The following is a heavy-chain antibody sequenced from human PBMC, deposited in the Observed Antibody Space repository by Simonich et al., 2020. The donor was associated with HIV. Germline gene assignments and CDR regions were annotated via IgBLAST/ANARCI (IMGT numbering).Heavy chain of an antibody. CDR2: ISAYNGNT. D-gene: IGHD1-7*01. CDR1: GYTFTIYG. J-gene: IGHJ3*02. Sequence: QVQLVQSGAEVKTPGASVKVSCTSSGYTFTIYGIRWVQQAPGQGLEWMGWISAYNGNTNYAQKLQGRVTMTTDTATSTAYMYLRSLRSDDTAVYYCARVTGTTDDAFDIWGQGTMVTVSS. V-gene: IGHV1-18*01. CDR3: ARVTGTTDDAFDI.